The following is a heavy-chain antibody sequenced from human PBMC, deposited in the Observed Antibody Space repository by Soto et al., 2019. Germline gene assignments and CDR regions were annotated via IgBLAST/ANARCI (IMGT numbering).Heavy chain of an antibody. D-gene: IGHD2-2*01. J-gene: IGHJ5*02. V-gene: IGHV1-18*01. CDR2: ISAYTDTP. Sequence: ASVKVSCKASGYTFTNFGVTWVRRAPGQGLEWMGWISAYTDTPNYAQKFQGRVTMTIDTYTRTAYMDLRSLTSDDTSVYYCARVIPGVEVWFDPWGQGTLVTVSS. CDR3: ARVIPGVEVWFDP. CDR1: GYTFTNFG.